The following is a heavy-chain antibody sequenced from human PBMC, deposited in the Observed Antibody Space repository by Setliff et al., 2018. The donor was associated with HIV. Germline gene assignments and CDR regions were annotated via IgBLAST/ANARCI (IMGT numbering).Heavy chain of an antibody. CDR1: GYSISSGYY. D-gene: IGHD3-16*01. V-gene: IGHV4-38-2*01. Sequence: SETLSLTCDVSGYSISSGYYWGWIRQPPGKGLEWIGSIYHSGTIFYKPSLKSRLAISVDTSKNHFSLNLTSVTAADTAVYFCSRHRANWGGPWDYWGQGTQVTVSS. CDR3: SRHRANWGGPWDY. J-gene: IGHJ4*02. CDR2: IYHSGTI.